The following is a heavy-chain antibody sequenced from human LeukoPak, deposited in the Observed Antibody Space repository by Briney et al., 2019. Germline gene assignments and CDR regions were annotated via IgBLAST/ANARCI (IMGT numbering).Heavy chain of an antibody. V-gene: IGHV3-48*02. CDR2: ISSGSSTI. J-gene: IGHJ4*02. D-gene: IGHD6-19*01. CDR1: GFTFSSYS. Sequence: GRSLRLSCAASGFTFSSYSMNWVRQAPGKGLEWVSYISSGSSTIYYTDSLKGRFTISRDNAKNSLYLQMNSLRDEDTAVYYCARGKVGYSNGWSAADYWGQGTLVTVSS. CDR3: ARGKVGYSNGWSAADY.